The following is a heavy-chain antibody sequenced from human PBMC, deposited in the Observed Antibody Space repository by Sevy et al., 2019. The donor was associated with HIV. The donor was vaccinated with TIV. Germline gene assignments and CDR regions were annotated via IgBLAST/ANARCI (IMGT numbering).Heavy chain of an antibody. CDR3: ARDLESAYCTTASCLTNIDY. CDR2: ISVYNGDT. Sequence: ASVKVSCKASGYTFTSYGITWVRHAPGQGLEWMGWISVYNGDTNYAQNFQGRDTMTTDTATSTVYMDLRNLRSDDTAVYYCARDLESAYCTTASCLTNIDYWGQGTLVTVSS. CDR1: GYTFTSYG. J-gene: IGHJ4*02. V-gene: IGHV1-18*01. D-gene: IGHD2-21*01.